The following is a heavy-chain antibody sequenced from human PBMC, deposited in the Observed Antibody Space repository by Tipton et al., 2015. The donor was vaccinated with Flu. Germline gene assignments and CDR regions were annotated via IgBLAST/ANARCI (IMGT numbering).Heavy chain of an antibody. CDR2: ISAYNGNT. J-gene: IGHJ6*03. CDR1: GYTFTSYG. Sequence: QSGPEVKKPGASVKVSCKASGYTFTSYGISWVRQAPGQGLEWMGWISAYNGNTNYAQKLQGRVTMTTDTSTSTAYMELRSLRSDDTAVYYCARDTPGSAARSPWDQASKSPHRGYYYYMDVWGKGTTVTVSS. CDR3: ARDTPGSAARSPWDQASKSPHRGYYYYMDV. D-gene: IGHD6-6*01. V-gene: IGHV1-18*04.